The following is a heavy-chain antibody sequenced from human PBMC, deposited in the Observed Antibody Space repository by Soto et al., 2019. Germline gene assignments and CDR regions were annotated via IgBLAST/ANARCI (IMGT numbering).Heavy chain of an antibody. Sequence: PSETLSLTCTVSGGSISSYYWSRIRQPPGKGLERIGYIYYSGRTHYNPSLKSRVTISVDTSKNQFSLKLSSLTAADTAVYFFARDFMVRGVRWCGPCGQVTRITVSS. CDR1: GGSISSYY. CDR3: ARDFMVRGVRWCGP. CDR2: IYYSGRT. V-gene: IGHV4-59*01. D-gene: IGHD3-10*01. J-gene: IGHJ5*02.